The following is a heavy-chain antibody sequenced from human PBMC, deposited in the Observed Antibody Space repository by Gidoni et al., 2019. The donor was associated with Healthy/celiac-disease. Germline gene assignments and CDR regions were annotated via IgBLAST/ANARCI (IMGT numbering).Heavy chain of an antibody. CDR2: ISAYNGNT. J-gene: IGHJ4*02. CDR3: AKSHNWNGVRY. CDR1: GYTFTSDG. D-gene: IGHD1-1*01. V-gene: IGHV1-18*01. Sequence: HVQLVLSGAEGQNPGAAVTVHCKPSGYTFTSDGNSLVPQAPGQGLESMGGISAYNGNTNYAQKLQGRVTMTTDTSTSKAYIEPGSLRSDDPAVYYCAKSHNWNGVRYWGQRTLVTVSS.